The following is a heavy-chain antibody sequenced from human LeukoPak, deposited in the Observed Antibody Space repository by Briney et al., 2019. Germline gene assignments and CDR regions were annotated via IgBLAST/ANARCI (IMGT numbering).Heavy chain of an antibody. CDR2: INPSGGST. D-gene: IGHD5-24*01. Sequence: GASVKVSCKASGYTFTSYYMHWVRQAPGQGLEWMGIINPSGGSTSYAQKFQGRVTITADKSTSTAYIELSSLRSEDTAVYYCARAIEMATSRAPSGLNAFDIWGQGTMVTVSS. CDR1: GYTFTSYY. J-gene: IGHJ3*02. V-gene: IGHV1-46*01. CDR3: ARAIEMATSRAPSGLNAFDI.